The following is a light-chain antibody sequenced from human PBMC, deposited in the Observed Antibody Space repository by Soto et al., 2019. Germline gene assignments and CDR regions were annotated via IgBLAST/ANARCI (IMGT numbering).Light chain of an antibody. CDR1: QSVGSTY. V-gene: IGKV3D-20*02. Sequence: EIVLTQSPGTLSLSPGERATLSCRASQSVGSTYLAWYQQKPGQAPRLLIYGASSRATGIPDRFSGSGSGTDFTLTISRLEPEDFAVYYCHQRTNWPPETFGQGTRLEIK. J-gene: IGKJ5*01. CDR3: HQRTNWPPET. CDR2: GAS.